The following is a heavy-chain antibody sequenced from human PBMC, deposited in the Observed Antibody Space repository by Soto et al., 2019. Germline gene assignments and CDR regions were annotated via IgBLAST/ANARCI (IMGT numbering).Heavy chain of an antibody. CDR3: ERGGSGYVWFNEF. D-gene: IGHD3-22*01. CDR2: IIPVFSTA. Sequence: QEQLVQSGAEVKKPGSSVKVSCKASGGLFSSYAISWVRQAPGQGLEWMGGIIPVFSTAYYAQKFQGRVTITADDSTNTAYMELSSLRSEDTAMYYCERGGSGYVWFNEFWGQGSLVTVSS. V-gene: IGHV1-69*01. CDR1: GGLFSSYA. J-gene: IGHJ4*02.